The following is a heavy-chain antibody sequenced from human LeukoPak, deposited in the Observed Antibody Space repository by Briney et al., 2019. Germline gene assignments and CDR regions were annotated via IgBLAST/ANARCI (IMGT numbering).Heavy chain of an antibody. Sequence: QSGGSLRLSCAASGFTFSSYAMSWVRQSTGKGMEWVSSTSGDGGATYYPNSGKGRLTMYRDNSRNTLYLQMISLRAEDTAVYYCAKDRPNYYVSNGHYYRRDGDYWGQGTLVTVSS. CDR1: GFTFSSYA. D-gene: IGHD3-22*01. CDR3: AKDRPNYYVSNGHYYRRDGDY. V-gene: IGHV3-23*01. J-gene: IGHJ4*02. CDR2: TSGDGGAT.